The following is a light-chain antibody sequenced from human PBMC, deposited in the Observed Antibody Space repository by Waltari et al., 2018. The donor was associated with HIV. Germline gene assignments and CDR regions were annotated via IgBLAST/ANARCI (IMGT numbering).Light chain of an antibody. Sequence: DIQMTKSPSTLSASVGDRVTITCRASQNISSWLAWYQQRPGKAPNLLIYQASTLQGGVPSRFSGSGSGTDFTLTINRLQSDDFGTYYCQQYDTFPYTFGPGTNLEIK. V-gene: IGKV1-5*01. CDR2: QAS. J-gene: IGKJ2*01. CDR1: QNISSW. CDR3: QQYDTFPYT.